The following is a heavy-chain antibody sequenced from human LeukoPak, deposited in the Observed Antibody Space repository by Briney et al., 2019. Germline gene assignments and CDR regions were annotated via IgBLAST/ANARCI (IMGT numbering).Heavy chain of an antibody. CDR2: INPSAGST. CDR1: GYTFTSHY. CDR3: AAPGASGFVGNFWSGSLDF. V-gene: IGHV1-46*01. D-gene: IGHD3-3*01. Sequence: GASVKVSCRASGYTFTSHYMRWVRQAPGQGLEWMAVINPSAGSTSYPQKFQGRVTMTRDTSTSTVYMELSSLRSEDTAVYYCAAPGASGFVGNFWSGSLDFWGQGSLVTVSS. J-gene: IGHJ4*02.